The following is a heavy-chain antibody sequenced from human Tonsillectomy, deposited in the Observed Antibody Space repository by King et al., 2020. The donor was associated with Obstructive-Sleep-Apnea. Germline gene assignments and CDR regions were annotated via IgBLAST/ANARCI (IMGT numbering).Heavy chain of an antibody. J-gene: IGHJ4*02. V-gene: IGHV3-15*01. D-gene: IGHD3-10*01. CDR3: TTGRRYSTVRGVDMWGYFDS. Sequence: QLVQSGGGLERPGGSLRLSCAASGFTFSNAWMSWVRQAPGKGLEWVGRIKSKADGGTIEYAAPVKGRFTISRDDSKNTLYLQMSGLKIDDTAVYYCTTGRRYSTVRGVDMWGYFDSWGQGTLVTVSS. CDR1: GFTFSNAW. CDR2: IKSKADGGTI.